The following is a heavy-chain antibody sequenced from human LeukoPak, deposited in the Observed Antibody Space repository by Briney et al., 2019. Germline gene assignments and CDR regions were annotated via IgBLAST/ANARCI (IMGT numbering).Heavy chain of an antibody. V-gene: IGHV4-39*01. CDR2: IYYSGST. J-gene: IGHJ5*02. Sequence: SETLSRTCTVSGGSISSSSYYWGWISQPPGKGLEWIGSIYYSGSTYYNPSLKSRVTISVDTSKNQFSLKLSSVTAADTAVYYCARHAGYNWNDWTAGWFDPWGQGTLVTVSS. D-gene: IGHD1-1*01. CDR1: GGSISSSSYY. CDR3: ARHAGYNWNDWTAGWFDP.